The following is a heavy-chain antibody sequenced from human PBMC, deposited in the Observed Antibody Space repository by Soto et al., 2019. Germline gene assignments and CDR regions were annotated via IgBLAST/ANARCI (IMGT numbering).Heavy chain of an antibody. Sequence: GASVKVSCKTSGYSFTTYGISWVRQAPGQGLEWMGWTSSNNGKTKYAQKFQGRVTMTTDKSTNTVHMELRSLRSGDTAVYYCARTSVAQSEDYFDDWGQGTLVTVSS. V-gene: IGHV1-18*01. CDR1: GYSFTTYG. CDR2: TSSNNGKT. CDR3: ARTSVAQSEDYFDD. J-gene: IGHJ4*02. D-gene: IGHD2-15*01.